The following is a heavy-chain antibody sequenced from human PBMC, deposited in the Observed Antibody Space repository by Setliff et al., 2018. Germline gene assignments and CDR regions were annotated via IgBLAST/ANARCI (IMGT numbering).Heavy chain of an antibody. CDR2: IYIGGSA. CDR3: AREQWLDPPGYYYMDV. V-gene: IGHV4-59*12. CDR1: GGSISSYY. D-gene: IGHD6-19*01. Sequence: SETLSLTCTVSGGSISSYYWSWIRQPPGKGLEWIAYIYIGGSANYNPSLKSRVTMSIDTSKNQFSLKLNSVTAADMAVYYCAREQWLDPPGYYYMDVWAKGTTVTVSS. J-gene: IGHJ6*03.